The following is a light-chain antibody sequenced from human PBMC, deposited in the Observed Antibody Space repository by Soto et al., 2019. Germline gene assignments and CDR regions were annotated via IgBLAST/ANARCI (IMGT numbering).Light chain of an antibody. J-gene: IGLJ1*01. V-gene: IGLV1-40*01. CDR1: SSNIATKS. Sequence: QPVLTQPPSASGTPGQRVTISCSGSSSNIATKSVNWYQQLPGTAPKLLIYGNSNRPSGVPDRFSGSKSGTSASLAITGLQAEDEADYYCQSYDSSLSGYVFGTGTKLTVL. CDR2: GNS. CDR3: QSYDSSLSGYV.